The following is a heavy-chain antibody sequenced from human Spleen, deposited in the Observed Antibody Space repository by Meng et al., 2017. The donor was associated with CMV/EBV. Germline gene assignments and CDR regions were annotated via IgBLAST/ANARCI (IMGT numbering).Heavy chain of an antibody. D-gene: IGHD2-2*01. CDR1: GFTFSSYS. Sequence: GESLKISCAASGFTFSSYSMNWVRQAPGKGLEWVSSISSSSSYIYYADSVKGRFTISRDNAKNSLYLQMNSLRAEDTAVYYCARGAHCSSTSCRPGGWFDPWGQGTLVTVSS. CDR3: ARGAHCSSTSCRPGGWFDP. CDR2: ISSSSSYI. V-gene: IGHV3-21*01. J-gene: IGHJ5*02.